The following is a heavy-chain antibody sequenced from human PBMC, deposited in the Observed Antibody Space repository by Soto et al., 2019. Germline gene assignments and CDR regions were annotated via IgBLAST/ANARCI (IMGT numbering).Heavy chain of an antibody. D-gene: IGHD2-15*01. CDR1: GFTFSSYA. CDR2: ISYDGSNK. J-gene: IGHJ4*02. CDR3: ARGPPLVPIVVVAAATGNYFDY. Sequence: QVQLVESGGGVVQPGRSLRLSCAASGFTFSSYAMHWVRQAPGKGLVWVAVISYDGSNKYYADSVKGRFTISRDNSKNTLYLQMNSLRAEDTAVYYCARGPPLVPIVVVAAATGNYFDYWGQGTLVTVSS. V-gene: IGHV3-30-3*01.